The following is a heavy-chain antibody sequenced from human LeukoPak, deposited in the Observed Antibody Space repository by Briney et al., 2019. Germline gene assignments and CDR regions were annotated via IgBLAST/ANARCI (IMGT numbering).Heavy chain of an antibody. CDR3: AKGVAAGTQDYYYMDV. J-gene: IGHJ6*03. V-gene: IGHV3-9*01. CDR1: GFTFDDYA. Sequence: GRSLRLSCAASGFTFDDYAMHWVRQAPGKGLEWVSGISWNSGSIGYADSVKGRFTISRDNAKNSLYLQMNSPRAEDTALYYCAKGVAAGTQDYYYMDVWGKGTTVTVPS. CDR2: ISWNSGSI. D-gene: IGHD6-13*01.